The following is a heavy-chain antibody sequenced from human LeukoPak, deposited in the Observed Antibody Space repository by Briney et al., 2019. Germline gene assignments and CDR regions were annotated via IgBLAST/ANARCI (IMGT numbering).Heavy chain of an antibody. Sequence: ASVKVSCKASGYTFTSYDFNWVRQATGQRPEWMGWMSPNSGDTGYAQKFQDRVTMTRNTSISTAYMELSSLRSDDTAVYYCARGPPNWRYDYWGPGTLVTVSS. V-gene: IGHV1-8*01. CDR2: MSPNSGDT. J-gene: IGHJ4*02. CDR3: ARGPPNWRYDY. CDR1: GYTFTSYD. D-gene: IGHD1-1*01.